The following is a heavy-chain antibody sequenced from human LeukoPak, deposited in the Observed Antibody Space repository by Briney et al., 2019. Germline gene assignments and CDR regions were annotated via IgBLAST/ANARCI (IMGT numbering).Heavy chain of an antibody. Sequence: ASVKVSCKASGYTFTSYGISWVRQAPGQRLEWTGWISAYNGNTNYAQKLQGRVTMATDTSTSTAYMELRSLRSDDTAVYYCARDITMIVVVMGGYWGQGTLVTVSS. D-gene: IGHD3-22*01. J-gene: IGHJ4*02. CDR1: GYTFTSYG. CDR2: ISAYNGNT. CDR3: ARDITMIVVVMGGY. V-gene: IGHV1-18*01.